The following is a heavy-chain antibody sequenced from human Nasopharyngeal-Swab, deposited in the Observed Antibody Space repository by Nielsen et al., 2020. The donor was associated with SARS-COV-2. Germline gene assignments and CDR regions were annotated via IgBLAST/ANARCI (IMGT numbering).Heavy chain of an antibody. CDR2: MNPNSGNT. J-gene: IGHJ4*02. D-gene: IGHD5-24*01. V-gene: IGHV1-8*01. CDR3: ARVRNLPRRDGYKAGYFDY. CDR1: GYTFTSYD. Sequence: ASVKVSCKASGYTFTSYDINWVRQATGQGLEWMGWMNPNSGNTGYAQKFQGRVTMTRNTSISTAYMELSSLRSEDTAVYYCARVRNLPRRDGYKAGYFDYWGQGTLVTVSS.